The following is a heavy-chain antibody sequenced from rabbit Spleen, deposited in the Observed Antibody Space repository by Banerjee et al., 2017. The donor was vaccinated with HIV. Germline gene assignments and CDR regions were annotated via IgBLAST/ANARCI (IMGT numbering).Heavy chain of an antibody. J-gene: IGHJ4*01. CDR2: IGTTTT. V-gene: IGHV1S45*01. CDR1: GFSFSSGYD. D-gene: IGHD2-1*01. CDR3: ARGSATMTMVITGFYLNL. Sequence: QEQLEESGGDLVKPGASLTLTCTASGFSFSSGYDMCWVRQAPGKGLEWIGCIGTTTTWYATWAKGRFTISKTSSTTVTLQVTRLTVADTATYFCARGSATMTMVITGFYLNLWGPGTLVTVS.